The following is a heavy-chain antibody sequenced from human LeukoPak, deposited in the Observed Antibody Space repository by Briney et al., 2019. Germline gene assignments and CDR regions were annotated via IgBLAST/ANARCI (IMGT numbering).Heavy chain of an antibody. CDR1: GFSFTTSW. Sequence: GGSPRLSCAASGFSFTTSWMSWVRQAPGKGLEWVASIEQDGSEKYYVDSVKGRFTISRDNAKNSLFLQMNSLSAEDTAVYYCAKGHTSLAPGGQGALVTVSS. CDR3: AKGHTSLAP. V-gene: IGHV3-7*01. CDR2: IEQDGSEK. J-gene: IGHJ4*02. D-gene: IGHD5-18*01.